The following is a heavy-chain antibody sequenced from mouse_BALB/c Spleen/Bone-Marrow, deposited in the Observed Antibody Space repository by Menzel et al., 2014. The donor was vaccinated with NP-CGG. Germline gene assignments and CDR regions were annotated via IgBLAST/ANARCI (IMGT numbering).Heavy chain of an antibody. V-gene: IGHV5-9-2*01. D-gene: IGHD2-4*01. CDR1: GFTFSSYG. CDR2: ISGGGSYT. CDR3: ARHAYYDQTEVSFVY. Sequence: EVKVEESGGNLVKSGGSLKLSCAASGFTFSSYGMSWVRQTPEKRLEWVATISGGGSYTFYPDSVKGRFTISRDNAKNNLYLRLSSLRSEDTALYYCARHAYYDQTEVSFVYWGQGTLVTVSA. J-gene: IGHJ3*01.